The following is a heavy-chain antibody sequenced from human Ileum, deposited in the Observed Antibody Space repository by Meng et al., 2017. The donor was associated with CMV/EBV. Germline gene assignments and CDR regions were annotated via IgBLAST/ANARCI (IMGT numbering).Heavy chain of an antibody. J-gene: IGHJ6*02. Sequence: ASVKVSCKASGYTFSTYGISWVRQAPGQGLEWMGWISGYNANTAYAQSFQGRVTMSTDTSTSTVYMDLRSLRSNDTAVYYCARASGPAAKYGMDVWGQGTMVTVSS. CDR2: ISGYNANT. V-gene: IGHV1-18*01. CDR3: ARASGPAAKYGMDV. CDR1: GYTFSTYG.